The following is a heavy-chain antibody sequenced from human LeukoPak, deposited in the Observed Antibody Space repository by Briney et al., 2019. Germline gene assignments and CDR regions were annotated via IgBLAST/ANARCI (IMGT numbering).Heavy chain of an antibody. J-gene: IGHJ4*02. CDR2: IYYSGST. CDR1: GGSISSYY. D-gene: IGHD4-17*01. CDR3: ARTYGDYV. Sequence: SETLSLTCTVSGGSISSYYWSWIRQPPGKGLEWIGYIYYSGSTNYNPFLKSRVTISVDTSKNQFSLKLSSVTAADTAVYYCARTYGDYVWGQGTLVTVSS. V-gene: IGHV4-59*01.